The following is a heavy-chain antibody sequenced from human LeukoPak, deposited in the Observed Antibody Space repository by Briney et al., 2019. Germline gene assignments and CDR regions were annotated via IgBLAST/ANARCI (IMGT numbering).Heavy chain of an antibody. CDR1: GFTFSTYA. Sequence: PGGSLRLSCAASGFTFSTYAMNWVHQAPGNGLEWISYSSSGSSTIYYADSVKGRFTISRDNAKNSLYLQMHSLRAEDTAVYYCARGEQDMATMSIDYWGQGALVTVSS. CDR3: ARGEQDMATMSIDY. D-gene: IGHD5-24*01. V-gene: IGHV3-48*04. J-gene: IGHJ4*02. CDR2: SSSGSSTI.